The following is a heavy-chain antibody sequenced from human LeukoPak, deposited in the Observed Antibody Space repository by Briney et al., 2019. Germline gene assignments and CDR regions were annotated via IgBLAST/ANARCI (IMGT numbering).Heavy chain of an antibody. D-gene: IGHD4-17*01. CDR2: IYYGGST. V-gene: IGHV4-39*01. J-gene: IGHJ4*02. CDR3: ARINDYGFDY. Sequence: SETLSLTCTVSGGSISSSSYFWGWIRQPPGKGLEWIGSIYYGGSTYYSPSLKSRVTISVDTSKNQFSLKLSSVTAADTAVYSCARINDYGFDYWGQGTLVTVPS. CDR1: GGSISSSSYF.